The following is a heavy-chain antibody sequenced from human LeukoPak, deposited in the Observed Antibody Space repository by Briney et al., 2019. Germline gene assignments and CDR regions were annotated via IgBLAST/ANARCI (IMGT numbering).Heavy chain of an antibody. Sequence: GGSLRLSCAVSGFGVHTFAMSWVRLAPGKGLEWLASITKYDGRVYYADSVRGRFTISRDSSQNELYLQMNSLRADDSAIYYCAKDHSADGWLTFEYWGQGTLVTVSS. CDR2: ITKYDGRV. D-gene: IGHD4/OR15-4a*01. CDR3: AKDHSADGWLTFEY. V-gene: IGHV3-23*01. CDR1: GFGVHTFA. J-gene: IGHJ4*02.